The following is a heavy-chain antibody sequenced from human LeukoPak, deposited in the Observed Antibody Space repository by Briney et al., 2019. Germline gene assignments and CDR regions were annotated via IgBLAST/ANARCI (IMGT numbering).Heavy chain of an antibody. V-gene: IGHV1-24*01. CDR2: FKPEEGES. CDR1: EYTLSEVF. CDR3: AAGYGDFFDF. J-gene: IGHJ4*02. Sequence: APVKVSCKVSEYTLSEVFMHWVRQAPGKGLEWMGGFKPEEGESVYAQKFQGRVIMTEDTSTDTAYMELASLKSEDTDVYYCAAGYGDFFDFWGQGTLVTVSS. D-gene: IGHD4-17*01.